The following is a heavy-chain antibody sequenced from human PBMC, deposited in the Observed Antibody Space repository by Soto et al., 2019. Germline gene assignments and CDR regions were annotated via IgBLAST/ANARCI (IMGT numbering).Heavy chain of an antibody. CDR2: INSDGSST. V-gene: IGHV3-74*01. J-gene: IGHJ6*02. Sequence: GGSLRLSCAASGFTFSSYWMHWFRQAPGKGLVWVSRINSDGSSTSYADSVKGRFTISRDNAKNTLYLQMNSLRAEDTAVYYCARDGFSELWSYYYYYGMDVWGQGTTVTVSS. CDR3: ARDGFSELWSYYYYYGMDV. D-gene: IGHD5-18*01. CDR1: GFTFSSYW.